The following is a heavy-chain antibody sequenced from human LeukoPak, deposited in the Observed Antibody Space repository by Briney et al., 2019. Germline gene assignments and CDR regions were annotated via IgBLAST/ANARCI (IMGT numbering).Heavy chain of an antibody. Sequence: PGGSLRLSCAASGFTFSSYAMHWVRQAPGKGLEYVSAISSNGGSTYSNSVKGRFTISRDNSKNTLYLQMGSLRAEDMAVYYCARVYSYCGYFDYWGQGTLVTVSS. CDR2: ISSNGGST. V-gene: IGHV3-64*01. D-gene: IGHD1-26*01. J-gene: IGHJ4*02. CDR3: ARVYSYCGYFDY. CDR1: GFTFSSYA.